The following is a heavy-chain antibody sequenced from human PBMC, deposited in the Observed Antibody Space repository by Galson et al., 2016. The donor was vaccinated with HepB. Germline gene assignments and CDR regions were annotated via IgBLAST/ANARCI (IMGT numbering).Heavy chain of an antibody. CDR3: TTWLSHHFDY. V-gene: IGHV3-23*01. D-gene: IGHD6-19*01. CDR2: IDGPTPNT. Sequence: SLRLSCAASGLTFRNYALSWVRRAPGKGLEWVAHIDGPTPNTHYADSVRGRFSIYRDNSRDTLYLQMDSLTAEDSASYYCTTWLSHHFDYWGQGTRVTVSS. J-gene: IGHJ4*02. CDR1: GLTFRNYA.